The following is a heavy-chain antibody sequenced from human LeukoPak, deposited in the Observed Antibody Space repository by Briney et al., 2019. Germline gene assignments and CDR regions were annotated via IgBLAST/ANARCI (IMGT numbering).Heavy chain of an antibody. J-gene: IGHJ4*02. CDR1: GFSFSTYS. CDR3: TRDPDG. Sequence: GGSLRLSCAGSGFSFSTYSMNWVRQAPGKGLEWVSVIYSGGDTFHADSVKGRFTLSRDNSKNTLYLQMNSLRAEDTAVYYCTRDPDGWGQGTLVTVSS. CDR2: IYSGGDT. V-gene: IGHV3-66*01.